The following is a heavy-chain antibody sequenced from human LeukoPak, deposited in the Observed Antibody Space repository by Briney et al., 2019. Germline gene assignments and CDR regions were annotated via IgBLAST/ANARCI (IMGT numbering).Heavy chain of an antibody. Sequence: SETLSLTCTISGGSVSDYYWSWIRQSPGKGLEWIGYIYYTGSTTYNPSLKSRVTISADTSKNQFSLKLSSVTAADTAVYYCARARGYSYGYPDYWGQGTLVTVSS. CDR3: ARARGYSYGYPDY. D-gene: IGHD5-18*01. V-gene: IGHV4-59*02. CDR1: GGSVSDYY. CDR2: IYYTGST. J-gene: IGHJ4*02.